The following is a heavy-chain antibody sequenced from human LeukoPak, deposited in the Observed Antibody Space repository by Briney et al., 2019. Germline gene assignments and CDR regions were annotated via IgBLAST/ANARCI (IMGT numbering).Heavy chain of an antibody. CDR3: AKGGIAVAGKLDY. CDR2: ISWNSGSI. D-gene: IGHD6-19*01. V-gene: IGHV3-9*01. J-gene: IGHJ4*02. CDR1: GFTFDDYA. Sequence: GRSLRLSCAASGFTFDDYAMHWVRQAPGKGLEWVSGISWNSGSIGYADSVKGRFTISRDNAKNSLYLQMNSLRAEDTALYYCAKGGIAVAGKLDYWGQGTLVTVSS.